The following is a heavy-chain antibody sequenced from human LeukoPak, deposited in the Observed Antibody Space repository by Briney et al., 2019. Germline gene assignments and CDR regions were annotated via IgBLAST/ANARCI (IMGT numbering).Heavy chain of an antibody. V-gene: IGHV3-23*01. J-gene: IGHJ4*02. CDR3: AKGLINDWSALDY. D-gene: IGHD3-9*01. Sequence: GGSLRLSCAASGFTFSSYAMTWVRQAPGKGLEWVSAMSGSGGTTYYADSVKGRFTISRDNSKNTLYLQMNSPRAEDTAVYYCAKGLINDWSALDYWGQGTLVTVSS. CDR1: GFTFSSYA. CDR2: MSGSGGTT.